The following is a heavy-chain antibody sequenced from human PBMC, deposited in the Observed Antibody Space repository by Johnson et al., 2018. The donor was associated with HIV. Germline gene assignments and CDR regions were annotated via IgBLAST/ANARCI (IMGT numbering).Heavy chain of an antibody. CDR1: GFSFSNYG. J-gene: IGHJ3*02. Sequence: QVQLVESGGGVVQPGRPLRLSCAASGFSFSNYGMDWVRQAPGKGLEWVAVISFDGVKKYYADSVKGRFTISRDNSKNTLYLQMNSLRGAEDAADFYCASDRAEDSTWLDAFDIWGQGTMVTVSS. CDR2: ISFDGVKK. CDR3: ASDRAEDSTWLDAFDI. D-gene: IGHD6-6*01. V-gene: IGHV3-33*08.